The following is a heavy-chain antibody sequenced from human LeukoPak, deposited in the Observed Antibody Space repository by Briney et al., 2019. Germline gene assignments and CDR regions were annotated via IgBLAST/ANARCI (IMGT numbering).Heavy chain of an antibody. D-gene: IGHD3-22*01. CDR1: GFTFDDYA. CDR3: AKGNYYDLPYYFDY. Sequence: GGSLRLSCAASGFTFDDYAMHWVRQAPGKGLEWVSGISWNSGSIGYADSVKGRFTISRDNAKNSLYLQMNSLRAEDTALYYCAKGNYYDLPYYFDYWGQGTLDTVSS. V-gene: IGHV3-9*01. CDR2: ISWNSGSI. J-gene: IGHJ4*02.